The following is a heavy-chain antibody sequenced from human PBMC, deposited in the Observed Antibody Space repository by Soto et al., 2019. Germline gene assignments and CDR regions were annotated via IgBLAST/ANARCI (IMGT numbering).Heavy chain of an antibody. V-gene: IGHV4-59*01. CDR2: VYYSGGA. D-gene: IGHD2-21*02. CDR1: GGSISGYY. Sequence: SETLSLTCTVSGGSISGYYWSWIRQPPGKGLEWIGNVYYSGGAKYNPSVKRRVSISVDTSKNQFSLNLSSVTAADTAVYYCTRDGDGRMTTNPYYYYGMDVWGPGSTVTVSS. CDR3: TRDGDGRMTTNPYYYYGMDV. J-gene: IGHJ6*02.